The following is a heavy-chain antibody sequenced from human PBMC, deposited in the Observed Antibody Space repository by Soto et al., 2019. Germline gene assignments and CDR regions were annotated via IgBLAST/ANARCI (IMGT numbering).Heavy chain of an antibody. CDR2: TSYDGSGQ. J-gene: IGHJ4*02. CDR1: GFTLTDHG. V-gene: IGHV3-30*14. D-gene: IGHD3-22*01. Sequence: QVQLVESGGGVVQPGTSLRLSCTVSGFTLTDHGMHWVRQAPGKGLEWLGVTSYDGSGQVYADSMQGRFSISRDASENTVYLQMNSLRPEDTAVYFGGREQNYGYYRTADYWGQGTLVTVSS. CDR3: GREQNYGYYRTADY.